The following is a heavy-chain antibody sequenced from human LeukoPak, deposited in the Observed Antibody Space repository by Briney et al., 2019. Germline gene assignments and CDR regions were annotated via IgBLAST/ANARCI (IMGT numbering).Heavy chain of an antibody. V-gene: IGHV1-18*04. D-gene: IGHD2-2*02. Sequence: ASVKVSCKASGYTFTGYYMHWVRQAPGQGLEWMGWISAYNGNTNYAQKLQGRVTMTTDTSTSTAYMELRSLRSDDTAVYYCARDSHCSSTSCYSYYYYYYGMDVWGQGTTVTVSS. CDR1: GYTFTGYY. CDR3: ARDSHCSSTSCYSYYYYYYGMDV. CDR2: ISAYNGNT. J-gene: IGHJ6*02.